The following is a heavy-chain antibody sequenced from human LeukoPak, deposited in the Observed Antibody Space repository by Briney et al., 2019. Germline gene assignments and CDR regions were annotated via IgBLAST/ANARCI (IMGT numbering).Heavy chain of an antibody. Sequence: RASVKVSCKASGGTFSSYALSWVRQAPGQGLEWMGGIIPIFGTANYAQKFQGRVTIATDKSTSTAYMELSSLRSEDTAVYYCARKRGYSYGHYDYWGQGTLVTVSS. CDR2: IIPIFGTA. D-gene: IGHD5-18*01. V-gene: IGHV1-69*05. CDR3: ARKRGYSYGHYDY. CDR1: GGTFSSYA. J-gene: IGHJ4*02.